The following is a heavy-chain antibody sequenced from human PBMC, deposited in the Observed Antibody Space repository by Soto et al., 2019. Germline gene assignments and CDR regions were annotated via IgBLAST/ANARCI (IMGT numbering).Heavy chain of an antibody. CDR1: GFTFDDYT. J-gene: IGHJ6*02. V-gene: IGHV3-43*01. CDR3: AKDINDSSGYYFFSGMDV. D-gene: IGHD3-22*01. Sequence: GGSLRLSCAASGFTFDDYTMHWVRQAPGKGLELVSLISLDGGSIYYAYSVKGRFTISRDNSKNFLYLQMNSLRTEDTALYYCAKDINDSSGYYFFSGMDVWGQGTTVTVSS. CDR2: ISLDGGSI.